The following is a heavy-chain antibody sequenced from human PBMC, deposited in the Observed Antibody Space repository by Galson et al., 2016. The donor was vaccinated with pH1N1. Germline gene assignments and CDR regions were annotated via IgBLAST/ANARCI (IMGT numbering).Heavy chain of an antibody. CDR2: IRYDETNE. Sequence: SLRLSCAASGFTSNTYELHWVRQAPGKGLEWLAFIRYDETNERYADSVKGRFTVSRDNSKNTLYRYMISPRVEDTAVYYCTNPYTRGATGPMSPASRDGDYWGQGTLVTVSS. V-gene: IGHV3-30*02. CDR1: GFTSNTYE. J-gene: IGHJ4*02. D-gene: IGHD2-2*02. CDR3: TNPYTRGATGPMSPASRDGDY.